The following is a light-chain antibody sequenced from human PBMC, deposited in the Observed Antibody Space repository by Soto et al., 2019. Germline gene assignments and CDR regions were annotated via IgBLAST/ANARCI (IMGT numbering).Light chain of an antibody. V-gene: IGKV1-5*03. CDR2: KAS. J-gene: IGKJ4*01. Sequence: DIQMTQSPSTLSASVGDRVTITCRASQSINRWLAWYQQRPGKAPKILIHKASSLEAGVPSRFSGSDSGTEFTLTISSVRPDDFATYFCLQYNIYPLSFGGGTKVEIK. CDR1: QSINRW. CDR3: LQYNIYPLS.